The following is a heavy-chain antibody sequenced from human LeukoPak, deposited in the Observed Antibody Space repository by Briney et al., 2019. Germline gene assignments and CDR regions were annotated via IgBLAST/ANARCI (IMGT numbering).Heavy chain of an antibody. Sequence: TGGSLRLSCAASGFTFSRYAMSWVRQAPGKGLEWVSAISGSGGSTYYADSVKGRFTISRDNSKNTLYLQMNSLRAEDTAVYYCSRNYGGNSDDAFDIWGQGTMVTVSS. CDR3: SRNYGGNSDDAFDI. D-gene: IGHD4-23*01. CDR2: ISGSGGST. CDR1: GFTFSRYA. J-gene: IGHJ3*02. V-gene: IGHV3-23*01.